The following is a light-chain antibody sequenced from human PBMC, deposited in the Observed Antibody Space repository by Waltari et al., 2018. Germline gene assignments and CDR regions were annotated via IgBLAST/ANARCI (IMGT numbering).Light chain of an antibody. CDR3: AACDDRLNSWV. CDR1: TSNVEDLP. Sequence: QSVLTQPPSVSGTPGQRVTISCSGSTSNVEDLPLFWYKQHPGTAPKLLSYRDHRRPSGVPDRVSGSKSGASASLAISGLRSEDEATYHCAACDDRLNSWVFGGGTNLTVL. J-gene: IGLJ3*02. V-gene: IGLV1-47*01. CDR2: RDH.